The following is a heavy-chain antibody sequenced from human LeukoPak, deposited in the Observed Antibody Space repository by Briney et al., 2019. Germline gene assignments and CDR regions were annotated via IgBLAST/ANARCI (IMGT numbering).Heavy chain of an antibody. Sequence: SQTLSLTCAISGDSASNNGAAWNWIRQSPSRGLEWLGRTHYQSKWYNDYATSVKSRIHINADKPKNQLSLQLSSVTPEDTAVYYCARGDLRLDYWGQGTLVTVSS. CDR3: ARGDLRLDY. CDR1: GDSASNNGAA. CDR2: THYQSKWYN. V-gene: IGHV6-1*01. D-gene: IGHD2-21*02. J-gene: IGHJ4*02.